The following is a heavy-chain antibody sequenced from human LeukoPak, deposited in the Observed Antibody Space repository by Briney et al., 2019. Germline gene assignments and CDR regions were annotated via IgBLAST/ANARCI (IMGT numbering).Heavy chain of an antibody. D-gene: IGHD3-10*01. J-gene: IGHJ6*02. CDR1: GGSVSSVSYY. CDR3: ARDRLDYYGSGNYYYYGLDV. CDR2: IYHTGTT. V-gene: IGHV4-61*01. Sequence: SETLSLTCSVSGGSVSSVSYYWSWIRQPPGKGLEWIGYIYHTGTTNYNPSLKSRVTISLDTSKNQFSLRLSSVTAADTAVYYCARDRLDYYGSGNYYYYGLDVWGQGTTVTVAS.